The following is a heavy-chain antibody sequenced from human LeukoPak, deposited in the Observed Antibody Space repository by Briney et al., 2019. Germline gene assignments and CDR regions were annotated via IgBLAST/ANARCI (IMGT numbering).Heavy chain of an antibody. CDR1: GFTFGDYA. J-gene: IGHJ6*02. V-gene: IGHV3-48*03. CDR2: ISSSGGTI. CDR3: ARDLSYCTITSCSYYYYGMDV. D-gene: IGHD2-2*01. Sequence: QPGRSLRLSCTASGFTFGDYALTWVRQAPGKGLEWVSYISSSGGTIYYADSVKGRFTISRDNAKNSLYLQMNSLRAEDTAVYYCARDLSYCTITSCSYYYYGMDVWGQGTTVTVSS.